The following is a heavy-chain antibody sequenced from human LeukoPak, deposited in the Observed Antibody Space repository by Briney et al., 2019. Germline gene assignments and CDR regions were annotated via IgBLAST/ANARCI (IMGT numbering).Heavy chain of an antibody. CDR2: ISYDGSNK. J-gene: IGHJ3*02. Sequence: PGGSLRLSCAASGFTFSNYAMHWVRQAPGKGLEWVAVISYDGSNKYYADSVKGRFTISRDNSKNTLYLQMNSLRAEDTAVYYCAKDTAAEGFDIWGQGTMVTVSS. V-gene: IGHV3-30*04. D-gene: IGHD6-13*01. CDR3: AKDTAAEGFDI. CDR1: GFTFSNYA.